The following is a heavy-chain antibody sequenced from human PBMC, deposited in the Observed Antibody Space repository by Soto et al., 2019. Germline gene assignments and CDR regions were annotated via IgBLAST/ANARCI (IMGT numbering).Heavy chain of an antibody. V-gene: IGHV3-23*01. J-gene: IGHJ4*02. D-gene: IGHD2-2*01. CDR3: ANARCSTANCYVPEY. CDR1: GFSSSTYT. Sequence: DVQLLESGGGLVQPGGSLRLSCVASGFSSSTYTMSWVRQAPGKGLEWVSVISGSAGSSGPSYADSVQGRFSISRDNARNTLYLQMNSLRGQDTAMYYCANARCSTANCYVPEYWGQGTRVTVSS. CDR2: ISGSAGSSGP.